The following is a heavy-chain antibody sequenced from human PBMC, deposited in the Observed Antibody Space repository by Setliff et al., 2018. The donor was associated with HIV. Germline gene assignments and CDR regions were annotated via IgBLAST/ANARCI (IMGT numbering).Heavy chain of an antibody. CDR1: GVTFSNCS. Sequence: SVKVSCKASGVTFSNCSISWVRQAPGQGFEWMGGIIPMYGPAHYAQKFQGRVTITADESTTTAYMELRSLRSDDTAVYYCARDDGGYNYAEVFDVWGQGTMVTVSS. CDR3: ARDDGGYNYAEVFDV. J-gene: IGHJ3*01. D-gene: IGHD3-16*01. V-gene: IGHV1-69*13. CDR2: IIPMYGPA.